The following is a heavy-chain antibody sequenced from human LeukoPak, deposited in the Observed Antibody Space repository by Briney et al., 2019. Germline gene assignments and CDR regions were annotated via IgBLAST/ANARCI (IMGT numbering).Heavy chain of an antibody. V-gene: IGHV4-39*07. CDR2: IYCSGST. D-gene: IGHD6-6*01. CDR1: GGSISSSSYY. J-gene: IGHJ5*02. CDR3: ARGDFEYSSSSGGDWFDP. Sequence: KPSETLSLTCTVSGGSISSSSYYWGWIRQPPGKGLEWIGSIYCSGSTYYNPSLKSRVTISVDTSKNQFSLRLSSVTAADTAVYYCARGDFEYSSSSGGDWFDPWGQGTLVTVSS.